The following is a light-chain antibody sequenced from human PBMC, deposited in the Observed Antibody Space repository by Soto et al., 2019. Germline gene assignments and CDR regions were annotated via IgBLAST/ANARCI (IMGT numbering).Light chain of an antibody. CDR1: SSDVGSYDF. Sequence: QSVLTQPASVSGSPGQWITMSCTGTSSDVGSYDFVSWYQQHPGKAPKLLIYEVSNRPSGVSARFSGSKSDNTASLTISGLQAADEADYFCSSYSSSTVRYVFGSGTKLTVL. V-gene: IGLV2-14*01. CDR3: SSYSSSTVRYV. CDR2: EVS. J-gene: IGLJ1*01.